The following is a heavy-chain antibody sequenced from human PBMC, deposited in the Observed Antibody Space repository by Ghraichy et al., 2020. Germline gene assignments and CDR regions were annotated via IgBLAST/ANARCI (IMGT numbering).Heavy chain of an antibody. V-gene: IGHV1-46*01. J-gene: IGHJ4*02. Sequence: ASVKVSCKASGYTFSIYSIHWVRQAPGQGLEWMGIINPGEGTTTYSQKFQGRVSLTRDPSSTTVDLELRSLTSEDTAIYYCARGFLPKDQKAEFNYWGQGTLVTVSS. D-gene: IGHD2-15*01. CDR3: ARGFLPKDQKAEFNY. CDR2: INPGEGTT. CDR1: GYTFSIYS.